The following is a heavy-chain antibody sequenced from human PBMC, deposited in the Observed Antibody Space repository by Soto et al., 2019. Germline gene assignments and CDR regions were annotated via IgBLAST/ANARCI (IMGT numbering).Heavy chain of an antibody. CDR3: VKDSYSNYSPYYYYAMDV. CDR2: ISYDGNKE. CDR1: GFTFTKYG. D-gene: IGHD4-4*01. V-gene: IGHV3-30*18. J-gene: IGHJ6*02. Sequence: GGSLRLSCEVSGFTFTKYGMHWVRQAPGKGLEWVAVISYDGNKEYFADSVKGRFTISRDNARNKLYLQMNSLRGNDTAVYYCVKDSYSNYSPYYYYAMDVWGQGTTVTVSS.